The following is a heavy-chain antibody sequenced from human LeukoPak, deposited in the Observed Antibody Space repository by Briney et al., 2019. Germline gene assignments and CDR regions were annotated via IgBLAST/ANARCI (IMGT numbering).Heavy chain of an antibody. CDR1: GFTFSSYA. CDR3: AKVRGVIGVSDD. J-gene: IGHJ4*02. V-gene: IGHV3-23*01. Sequence: GGSLRLSCAASGFTFSSYAMNWVRQAPGKGPEWVSGIGGSGGSTYYADSVKGRFTISRDNSKNTLYLHMNGLRADDTAVYYCAKVRGVIGVSDDWGQGTLVTVSS. D-gene: IGHD3-10*01. CDR2: IGGSGGST.